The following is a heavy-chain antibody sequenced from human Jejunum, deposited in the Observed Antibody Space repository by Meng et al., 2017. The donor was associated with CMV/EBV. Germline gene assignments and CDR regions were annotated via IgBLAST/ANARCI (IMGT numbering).Heavy chain of an antibody. V-gene: IGHV3-21*01. CDR1: FSSYT. CDR2: ISSQSNYI. J-gene: IGHJ4*02. D-gene: IGHD3-22*01. Sequence: FSSYTINGVRHAPGKGLEWVSSISSQSNYIYYADSVRGRFTISRDNAKDSLYLQMDSLRAEDTAVYYCAKDLRTLDSSGWSYVHYLDNWGQGTLVTVSS. CDR3: AKDLRTLDSSGWSYVHYLDN.